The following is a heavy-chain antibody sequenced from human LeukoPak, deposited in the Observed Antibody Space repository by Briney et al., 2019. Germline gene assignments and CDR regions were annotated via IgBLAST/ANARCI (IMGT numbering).Heavy chain of an antibody. J-gene: IGHJ3*02. CDR3: ARYRLFQGVIIGRAFDI. D-gene: IGHD3-10*01. V-gene: IGHV6-1*01. CDR2: TYYRSKWYN. CDR1: GDSVSSNSAA. Sequence: SQTLSLTCAISGDSVSSNSAAWNWIRQSPSRGLEWLGRTYYRSKWYNDYAVSVKSRITINPDTSKNQFSLQLNSVTPEDTAVYYCARYRLFQGVIIGRAFDIWGQGTMVTVSS.